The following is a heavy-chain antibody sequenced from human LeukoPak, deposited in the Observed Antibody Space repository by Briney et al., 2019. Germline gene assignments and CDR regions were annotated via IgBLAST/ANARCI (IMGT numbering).Heavy chain of an antibody. D-gene: IGHD3-22*01. CDR1: GGSISSGDYY. V-gene: IGHV4-30-4*08. CDR2: IYYSGST. CDR3: ARVSNYDSSGYYDSIYMDV. J-gene: IGHJ6*03. Sequence: PSETLSLTCTVSGGSISSGDYYWSWIRQPPGKGLEWIGYIYYSGSTYYNPSLKSRVTISVDTSKNQFSLKLSSVTAADTAVYYCARVSNYDSSGYYDSIYMDVWGKGTTVTVSS.